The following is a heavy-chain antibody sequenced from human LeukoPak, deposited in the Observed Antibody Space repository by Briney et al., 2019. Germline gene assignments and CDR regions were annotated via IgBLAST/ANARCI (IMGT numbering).Heavy chain of an antibody. CDR2: ISSSSSYI. V-gene: IGHV3-21*01. Sequence: HRGSLRLSCAASGFTFDDYGLSWVRQVPGKGLEWVSSISSSSSYIYYADSVKGRFTISRDNAKNSLYLQMNSLRAEDTAVYYCARVGIAAAGANDYWGQGTLVTVSS. D-gene: IGHD6-13*01. CDR1: GFTFDDYG. J-gene: IGHJ4*02. CDR3: ARVGIAAAGANDY.